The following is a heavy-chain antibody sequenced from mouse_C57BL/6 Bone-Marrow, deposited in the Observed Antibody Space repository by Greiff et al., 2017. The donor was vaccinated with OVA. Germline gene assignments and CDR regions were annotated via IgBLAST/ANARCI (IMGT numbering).Heavy chain of an antibody. Sequence: EVKVVESGGGLVKPGGSLKLSCAASGFTFSSYAMSWVRQTPEKRLEWVATISDGGSYTYYPDNVKGRFTISRDNAKNNLYLQMSHLKSEDTAMYYCARGNWDLAWFAYWGQGTLVTVSA. V-gene: IGHV5-4*03. CDR2: ISDGGSYT. D-gene: IGHD4-1*01. J-gene: IGHJ3*01. CDR3: ARGNWDLAWFAY. CDR1: GFTFSSYA.